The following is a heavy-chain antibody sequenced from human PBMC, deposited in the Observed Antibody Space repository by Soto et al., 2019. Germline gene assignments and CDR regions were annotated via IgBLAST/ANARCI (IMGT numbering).Heavy chain of an antibody. CDR3: AKSPNFYCSSPNCYTYYFDH. Sequence: GGSLRLSCAASGFTFNTYGMHWVRQAPGKGLEWVAVISYDGSEKYYVDSVKGRFTISKDNSKNTLYLQMNSLRPEDTAVYYCAKSPNFYCSSPNCYTYYFDHWGQGTRVTVPS. CDR2: ISYDGSEK. CDR1: GFTFNTYG. D-gene: IGHD2-2*02. V-gene: IGHV3-30*18. J-gene: IGHJ4*01.